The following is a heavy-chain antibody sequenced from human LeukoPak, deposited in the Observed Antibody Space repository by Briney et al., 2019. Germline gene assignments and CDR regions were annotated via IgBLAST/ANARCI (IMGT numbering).Heavy chain of an antibody. CDR1: GYTFTSYG. CDR3: ARDRLFLSYYTTSSDAFDI. Sequence: AASVKVSCKASGYTFTSYGISWVRQAPGQGLEWMGWISAYNGNTNYAQKLQGRVTMTTDTSTSTAYMELRSLRSDDTAVYYCARDRLFLSYYTTSSDAFDIWGQGTMVTVSS. D-gene: IGHD3-10*01. J-gene: IGHJ3*02. V-gene: IGHV1-18*01. CDR2: ISAYNGNT.